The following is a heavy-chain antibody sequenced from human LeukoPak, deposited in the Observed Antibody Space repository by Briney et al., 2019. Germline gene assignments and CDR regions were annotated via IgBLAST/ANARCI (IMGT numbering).Heavy chain of an antibody. CDR2: MLYDGETA. J-gene: IGHJ4*02. CDR3: ARDPRGPTTYDQSGRDTLDY. Sequence: GGSLRLSCAASGFTFSSYTLHWVRQAPGKGLEWVAVMLYDGETAYYADSVKGRFTVSRDNSKNTLYLQMNSLRHEDTAVYYCARDPRGPTTYDQSGRDTLDYWGQGTLVTVSS. CDR1: GFTFSSYT. D-gene: IGHD2-15*01. V-gene: IGHV3-30*04.